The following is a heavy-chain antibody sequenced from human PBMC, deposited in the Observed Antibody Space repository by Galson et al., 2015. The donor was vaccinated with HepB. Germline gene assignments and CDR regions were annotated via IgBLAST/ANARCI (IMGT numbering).Heavy chain of an antibody. CDR2: IKSKVVGGTT. V-gene: IGHV3-15*07. Sequence: SLRLSCAASGFNFNDAWMTWVRQAPGKGLEWVGRIKSKVVGGTTDYGAPVKGRFTISRDDSKNTLYLQMDSLKTEDTAVYLCAWRDKDFDFWGQGTLVTVSS. CDR3: AWRDKDFDF. J-gene: IGHJ4*02. CDR1: GFNFNDAW. D-gene: IGHD2-21*01.